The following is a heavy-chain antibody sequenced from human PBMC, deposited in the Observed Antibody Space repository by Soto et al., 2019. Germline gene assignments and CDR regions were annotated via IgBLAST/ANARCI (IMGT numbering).Heavy chain of an antibody. CDR3: ARGIGGYFDY. CDR1: GGSISSSSYY. V-gene: IGHV4-39*01. Sequence: TLSLTCTVSGGSISSSSYYWGWIRQPPGKGLEWIGSIYYSGSTYYNPSLKSRVTISVDTSKNQFSLKLSSVTAADTAVYYCARGIGGYFDYWGQGTLVTVSS. CDR2: IYYSGST. D-gene: IGHD2-21*01. J-gene: IGHJ4*02.